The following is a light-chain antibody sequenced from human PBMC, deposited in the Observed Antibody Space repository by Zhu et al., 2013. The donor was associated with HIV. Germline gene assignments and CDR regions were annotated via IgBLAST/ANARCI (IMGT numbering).Light chain of an antibody. CDR3: QQYNSWPRT. V-gene: IGKV3-15*01. CDR2: AAS. CDR1: QSIGTN. J-gene: IGKJ1*01. Sequence: EIVMTQSPATLSVSPGEGATLSCTTSQSIGTNLAWYQQRPGQAPSLLMYAASTRATGIPARFSGSGSGTEFTLTISGLQSEDFAVYYCQQYNSWPRTFGQGTKVEIK.